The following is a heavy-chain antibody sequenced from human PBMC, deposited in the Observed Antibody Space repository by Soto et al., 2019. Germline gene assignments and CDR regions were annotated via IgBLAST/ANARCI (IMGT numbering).Heavy chain of an antibody. CDR3: AREMTIFGVAPGGGADV. D-gene: IGHD3-3*01. Sequence: LSLTCAVSGGSINTFDFSWSWIRQPPGRGLEWIGSIYQSGRTYYIPSLKSRVTMSLEKSKNQFSLKINSVVAADTAIYYCAREMTIFGVAPGGGADVWGQGTTVTVSS. J-gene: IGHJ6*02. CDR1: GGSINTFDFS. V-gene: IGHV4-30-2*01. CDR2: IYQSGRT.